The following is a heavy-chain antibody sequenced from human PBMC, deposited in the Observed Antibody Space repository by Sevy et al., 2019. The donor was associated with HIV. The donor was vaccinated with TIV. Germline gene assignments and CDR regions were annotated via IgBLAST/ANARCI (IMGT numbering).Heavy chain of an antibody. Sequence: LETLSLTCIVSGASISNTAYYWGWIRQSPGKGLEWIASIRHGGYTFYNPSLKSRVTISADTSKNQFSLKLTSVSAADTSIYYCVGPKLTYTNGWHYFDYWGQGTVVTVSS. D-gene: IGHD2-8*01. CDR1: GASISNTAYY. V-gene: IGHV4-39*01. CDR2: IRHGGYT. CDR3: VGPKLTYTNGWHYFDY. J-gene: IGHJ4*02.